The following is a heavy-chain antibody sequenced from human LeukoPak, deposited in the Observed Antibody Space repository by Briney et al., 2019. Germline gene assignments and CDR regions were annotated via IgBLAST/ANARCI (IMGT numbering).Heavy chain of an antibody. J-gene: IGHJ3*02. Sequence: GGSLRLSCAASGLTFSSYSMNWVRQAPGKGLEWVSSISSSSSYIYYADSVKGRFTISRDNAKNSLYLQMNSLRAEDTAVYYCARGLLYEAFDIWGQGTMVTVSS. D-gene: IGHD3-10*01. CDR2: ISSSSSYI. CDR1: GLTFSSYS. V-gene: IGHV3-21*01. CDR3: ARGLLYEAFDI.